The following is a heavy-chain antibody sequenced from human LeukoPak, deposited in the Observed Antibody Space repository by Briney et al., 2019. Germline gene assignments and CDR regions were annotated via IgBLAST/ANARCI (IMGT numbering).Heavy chain of an antibody. D-gene: IGHD2-15*01. J-gene: IGHJ5*02. CDR1: GFTFSSYW. CDR2: IKQDGSEK. Sequence: GGSLRLSCAASGFTFSSYWMSWVRQAPGKGLEWVANIKQDGSEKYYVDSVKGRFTISRDNAKNSLYLQVNSLRAEDTAVYYCARSLNHYCSGGSCYMLDPWGQGTLVTVSS. CDR3: ARSLNHYCSGGSCYMLDP. V-gene: IGHV3-7*01.